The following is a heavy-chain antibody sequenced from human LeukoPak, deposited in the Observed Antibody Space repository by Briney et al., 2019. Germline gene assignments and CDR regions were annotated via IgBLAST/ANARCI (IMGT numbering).Heavy chain of an antibody. J-gene: IGHJ5*02. Sequence: KPSQTLSLTCTVSGGSISSGGYYWSWIRQHPGKGLEWIGRIYTSGSTNYNPSLKSRVTMSVDTSKNQFSLKLSSVTAADTAVYYCARGRRAAILWWFDPWGQGTLVTVSS. CDR3: ARGRRAAILWWFDP. V-gene: IGHV4-61*02. D-gene: IGHD2-2*02. CDR2: IYTSGST. CDR1: GGSISSGGYY.